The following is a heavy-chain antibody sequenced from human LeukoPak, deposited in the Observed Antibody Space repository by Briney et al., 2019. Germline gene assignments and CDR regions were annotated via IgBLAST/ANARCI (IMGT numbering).Heavy chain of an antibody. D-gene: IGHD5-18*01. CDR2: INGGAGSS. V-gene: IGHV3-23*01. CDR3: AKGQGYNYGDSIDY. J-gene: IGHJ4*02. CDR1: GFTFSSYS. Sequence: GSLRLSCAASGFTFSSYSMNWVRQAPGKGLEWVSLINGGAGSSYYADSVKGRFTVSRDNSKNTLYLQMNSLGDDDTAVYYCAKGQGYNYGDSIDYWGQGTLVTVSS.